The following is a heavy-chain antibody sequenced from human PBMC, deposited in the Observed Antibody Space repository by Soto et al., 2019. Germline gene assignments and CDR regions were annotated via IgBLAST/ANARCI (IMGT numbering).Heavy chain of an antibody. CDR2: ITPIFGTV. J-gene: IGHJ4*02. Sequence: QVQLVQSGADAKKPGSSVKVSCKASGGTFSSFPIRWVRQAPGQGLEWMGGITPIFGTVDYSQKFQDRMTITADKSTTTVYMELSSLRSADKAMYYYASRGTVNETIDHWGQGTLVIVSS. V-gene: IGHV1-69*06. CDR1: GGTFSSFP. CDR3: ASRGTVNETIDH. D-gene: IGHD3-10*01.